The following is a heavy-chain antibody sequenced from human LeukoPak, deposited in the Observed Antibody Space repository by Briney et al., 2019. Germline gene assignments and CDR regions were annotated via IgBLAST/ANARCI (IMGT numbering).Heavy chain of an antibody. Sequence: ASVKVSCKASGYTFTGYYMHWVRQAPGRGLEWMGWINPNSGGTNYAQKFQGRVTMTRDTSISTAYMELSSLRSEDTAVYYCAREGAARSDYYYYYMDVWGKGTTVTVSS. CDR1: GYTFTGYY. V-gene: IGHV1-2*02. J-gene: IGHJ6*03. CDR2: INPNSGGT. D-gene: IGHD6-6*01. CDR3: AREGAARSDYYYYYMDV.